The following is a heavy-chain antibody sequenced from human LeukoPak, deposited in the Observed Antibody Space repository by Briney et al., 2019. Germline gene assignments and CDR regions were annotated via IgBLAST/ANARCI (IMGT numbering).Heavy chain of an antibody. CDR1: VCTFSSYA. CDR3: ARLVRGVIPFDY. D-gene: IGHD3-10*01. J-gene: IGHJ4*02. CDR2: IIPIFGTA. Sequence: GSSLKLPCKPSVCTFSSYAISWVPQAPGQGLEWMGGIIPIFGTANYAQKFQGRVTITADESTSTAYMELSSLRSEDTAVYYCARLVRGVIPFDYWGQGTLVTVSS. V-gene: IGHV1-69*01.